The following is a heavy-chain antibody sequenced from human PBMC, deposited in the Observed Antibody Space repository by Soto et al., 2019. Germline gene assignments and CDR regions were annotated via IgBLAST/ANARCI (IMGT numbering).Heavy chain of an antibody. D-gene: IGHD1-7*01. V-gene: IGHV1-69*13. J-gene: IGHJ5*02. Sequence: ASVKVSFKASGGTFSSYAISWVRQAPGQGLEWMGGIIPIFGTANYAQKFQGRVTITADESTSTAYMELSSLRSEDTAVYYCASERVTGTTWRWFDPWGQGTLVTVSS. CDR3: ASERVTGTTWRWFDP. CDR2: IIPIFGTA. CDR1: GGTFSSYA.